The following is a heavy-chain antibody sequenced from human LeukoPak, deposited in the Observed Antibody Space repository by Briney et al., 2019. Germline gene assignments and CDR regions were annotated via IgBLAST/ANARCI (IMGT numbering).Heavy chain of an antibody. V-gene: IGHV3-11*01. Sequence: GGSLRLSCAASGFTFSDYYMSWIRQAPGKGLEWVSYISSSGSTIYYADSVKGRFTISRDNAKNSLYPQMNSLRAEDTAVYYCARDYSSWYAFDPWGQGTLVTVSS. D-gene: IGHD6-13*01. CDR1: GFTFSDYY. CDR2: ISSSGSTI. CDR3: ARDYSSWYAFDP. J-gene: IGHJ5*02.